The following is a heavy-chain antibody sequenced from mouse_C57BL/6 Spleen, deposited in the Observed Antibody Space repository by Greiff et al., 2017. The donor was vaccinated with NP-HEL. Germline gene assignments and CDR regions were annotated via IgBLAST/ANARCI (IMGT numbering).Heavy chain of an antibody. V-gene: IGHV1-82*01. D-gene: IGHD1-1*01. CDR2: IYPGDGDT. J-gene: IGHJ2*01. Sequence: QVQLQQSGPELVKPGASVKISCKASGYAFSSSWMNWVKQRPGKGLEWIGRIYPGDGDTIYNGKFKGKATLTADKSSSTAYMQLDSLTSEDSAVYFCAKNPYYYGSSYDYFDYWGQGTTLTVSS. CDR3: AKNPYYYGSSYDYFDY. CDR1: GYAFSSSW.